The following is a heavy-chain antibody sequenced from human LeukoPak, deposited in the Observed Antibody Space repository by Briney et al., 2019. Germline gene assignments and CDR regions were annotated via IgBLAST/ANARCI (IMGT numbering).Heavy chain of an antibody. CDR3: ARSFGVARPSYYMDV. D-gene: IGHD3-3*01. V-gene: IGHV4-59*01. J-gene: IGHJ6*03. Sequence: SETLSLTCTVSGGSISSYYWSWIRQPPGKGLEWIGYIYYSGSTNYNPSLKSRVTISVDTSKNQFSLKLSSVTAADTAVYYCARSFGVARPSYYMDVWGKGTTVTVSS. CDR1: GGSISSYY. CDR2: IYYSGST.